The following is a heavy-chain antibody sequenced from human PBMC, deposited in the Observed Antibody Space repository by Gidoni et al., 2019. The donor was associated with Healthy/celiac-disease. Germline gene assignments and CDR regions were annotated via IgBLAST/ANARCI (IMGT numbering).Heavy chain of an antibody. V-gene: IGHV3-48*01. Sequence: EVQVVESGGGLVQPGGSRRLSCEVSGFTFSSYSMTWVRQAPGKGLEWVSYISSSSSTIYYADSVKGRFTISRDNAKNSLYLQMNSLRAEDTAVYYCARGISTTFGGVIGHWGQGTLVTVSS. CDR2: ISSSSSTI. J-gene: IGHJ4*02. CDR3: ARGISTTFGGVIGH. D-gene: IGHD3-16*02. CDR1: GFTFSSYS.